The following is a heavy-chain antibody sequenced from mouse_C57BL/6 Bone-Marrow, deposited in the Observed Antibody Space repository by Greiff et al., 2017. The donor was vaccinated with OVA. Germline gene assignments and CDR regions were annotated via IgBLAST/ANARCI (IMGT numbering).Heavy chain of an antibody. CDR1: GFTFTDYY. Sequence: EVQLMESGGGLVQPGGSLSLSCAASGFTFTDYYMSWVRQPPGQALEWLGFIRNKANGYTTEYSASVKGRFTISRDNSQSILYLQMNALRAEDSATYYCARYKGYFDVWGTGTTVTVSS. J-gene: IGHJ1*03. V-gene: IGHV7-3*01. CDR2: IRNKANGYTT. CDR3: ARYKGYFDV.